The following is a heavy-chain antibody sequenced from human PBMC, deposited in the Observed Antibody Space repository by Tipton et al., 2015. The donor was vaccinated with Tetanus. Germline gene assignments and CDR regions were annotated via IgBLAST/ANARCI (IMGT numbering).Heavy chain of an antibody. V-gene: IGHV3-23*01. J-gene: IGHJ3*02. CDR3: AKRLSNVRMTRGAFDI. D-gene: IGHD2/OR15-2a*01. CDR2: VDYSGAST. Sequence: LSLTCAGSGFTFSNYGMSWVRQAPGKGLEWVSDVDYSGASTFYADSVKGRFTISKDNFKSTLYLQVNSLRAEDTAVYYCAKRLSNVRMTRGAFDIWGQGTMVTVSS. CDR1: GFTFSNYG.